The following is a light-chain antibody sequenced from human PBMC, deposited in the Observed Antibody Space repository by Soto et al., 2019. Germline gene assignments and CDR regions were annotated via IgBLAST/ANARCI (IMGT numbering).Light chain of an antibody. CDR2: GAS. CDR1: QSASNSY. CDR3: QQYGSSPRM. Sequence: EIVLTQSPGTLSLSPGDTAALSCRASQSASNSYLAWYQQKPGQAPRLLIYGASSRATGIPDRFSGSESGTDFTLTISRLEPEDFAVYYCQQYGSSPRMFGQGTKVEIK. V-gene: IGKV3-20*01. J-gene: IGKJ1*01.